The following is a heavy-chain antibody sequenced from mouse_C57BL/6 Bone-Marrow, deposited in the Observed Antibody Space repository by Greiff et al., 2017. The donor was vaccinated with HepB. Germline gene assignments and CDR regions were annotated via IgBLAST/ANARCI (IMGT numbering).Heavy chain of an antibody. D-gene: IGHD4-1*02. J-gene: IGHJ4*01. V-gene: IGHV2-2*01. CDR2: IWSGGST. CDR3: ARKATGTPYYYAMDY. CDR1: GFSFTSYG. Sequence: VQLKQSGPGLVQPSQSLSITCTVSGFSFTSYGVHWVRQSPGKGLEWLGVIWSGGSTDYNAAFISRLSISKDNSKSQVFFKMNSLQADDTAIYYCARKATGTPYYYAMDYWGQGTSVTVSS.